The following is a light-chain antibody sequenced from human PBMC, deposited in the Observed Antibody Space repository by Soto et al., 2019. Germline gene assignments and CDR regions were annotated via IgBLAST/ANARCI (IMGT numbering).Light chain of an antibody. CDR3: NSYTTSNTRQIV. CDR1: SSDVGGYNY. J-gene: IGLJ1*01. Sequence: QAVVTQPASVSGSPGQSITISCTGTSSDVGGYNYVSWYQQHPGKAPKFMIYDVSNRPSGVSTRFSGSKSGNTASLTISGLQAEDEADYYCNSYTTSNTRQIVFGTGTKLTDL. CDR2: DVS. V-gene: IGLV2-14*01.